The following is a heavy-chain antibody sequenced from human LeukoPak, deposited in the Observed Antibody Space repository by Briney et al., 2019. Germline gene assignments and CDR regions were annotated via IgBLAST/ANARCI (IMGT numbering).Heavy chain of an antibody. Sequence: GASVKVSCKGSDYTFTSYGISWVRQAPGQGLEWMGWISAYNGNTNYAQKLQGRVTMTTDTSTSTAYMELRSLRSDDTAVYYCAGGTPYCGGDCYSADYWGQGTLVTVSS. CDR2: ISAYNGNT. J-gene: IGHJ4*02. D-gene: IGHD2-21*02. V-gene: IGHV1-18*01. CDR3: AGGTPYCGGDCYSADY. CDR1: DYTFTSYG.